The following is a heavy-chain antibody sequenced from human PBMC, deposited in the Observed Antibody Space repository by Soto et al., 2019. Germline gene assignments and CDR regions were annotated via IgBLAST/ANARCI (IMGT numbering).Heavy chain of an antibody. J-gene: IGHJ6*02. CDR3: AKDIGYCSSTRCDYGMDV. D-gene: IGHD2-2*03. CDR2: IDWNSGAI. CDR1: GFTFDDYV. Sequence: EVQLVESGGGLVQPGRSLRLSCAASGFTFDDYVVHWVRQGPGKGLEWVSGIDWNSGAIGYADSVKCRFIISRDSAKNSLFLQMNSLRAEDTALYYCAKDIGYCSSTRCDYGMDVWGQGTTVTVSS. V-gene: IGHV3-9*01.